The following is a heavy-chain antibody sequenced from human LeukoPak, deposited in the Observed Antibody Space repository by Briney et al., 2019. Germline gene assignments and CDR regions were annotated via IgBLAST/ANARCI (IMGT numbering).Heavy chain of an antibody. V-gene: IGHV3-74*01. J-gene: IGHJ5*01. Sequence: GGSLRLSCAASGFTFSNYWMPWVRQAPGKGLVWVSRIKGDGSHTIYADSVKGRFTISRDDAKNTLYLQMKSLRAEDTAVYYCVRDWDHFDFDSWGLGTLVTVSS. D-gene: IGHD3-9*01. CDR2: IKGDGSHT. CDR1: GFTFSNYW. CDR3: VRDWDHFDFDS.